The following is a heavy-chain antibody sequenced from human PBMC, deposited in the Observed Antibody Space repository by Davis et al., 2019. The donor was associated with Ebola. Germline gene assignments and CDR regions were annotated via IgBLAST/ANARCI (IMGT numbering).Heavy chain of an antibody. CDR3: ARGRLGPAAILGGWFDP. Sequence: GSLRLSCTVSGGSVSSGSYYWSWIRQPPGKGLEWIGYIYYSGSTNYNPSLKSRVTISVDTSKNQFSLKLSSVTAADTAVYYCARGRLGPAAILGGWFDPWGQGTLVTVSS. J-gene: IGHJ5*02. V-gene: IGHV4-61*01. CDR1: GGSVSSGSYY. CDR2: IYYSGST. D-gene: IGHD2-2*02.